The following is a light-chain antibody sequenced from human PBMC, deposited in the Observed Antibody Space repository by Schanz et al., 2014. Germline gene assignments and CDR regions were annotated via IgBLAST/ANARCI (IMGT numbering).Light chain of an antibody. V-gene: IGKV4-1*01. Sequence: DIVMTQSPDSLAVSLGERATIHCKSSQSVLSSSNNKNSLGWYQQKPGQPPKLLIYWASTRESGVPDRFSGSGSGTNFTLTVSSMQAEDVAVYYCQKYYSLPLTFGGGTKVEIK. CDR1: QSVLSSSNNKNS. CDR2: WAS. CDR3: QKYYSLPLT. J-gene: IGKJ4*01.